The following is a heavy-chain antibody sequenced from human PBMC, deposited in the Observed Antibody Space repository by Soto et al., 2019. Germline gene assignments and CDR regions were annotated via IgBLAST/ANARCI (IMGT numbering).Heavy chain of an antibody. CDR1: GYTFISYG. V-gene: IGHV1-18*01. CDR3: ARGSRAPVLSAFDI. CDR2: ISGYNGNT. Sequence: QVQLAQSGVEVKKPGASVKVSCKASGYTFISYGITWVRQAPGQGLEWMGWISGYNGNTNYAQKLQGRVTMTTDTSTRTAYMELRSLRSDDTAVYSCARGSRAPVLSAFDIWGQGTMVTVSS. J-gene: IGHJ3*02.